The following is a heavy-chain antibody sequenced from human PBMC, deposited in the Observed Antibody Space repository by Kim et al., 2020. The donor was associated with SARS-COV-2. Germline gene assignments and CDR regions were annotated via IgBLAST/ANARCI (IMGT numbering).Heavy chain of an antibody. D-gene: IGHD3-22*01. CDR1: GYTLTELS. J-gene: IGHJ5*02. CDR2: FDPEDAET. CDR3: ATSPVVVVTPWFDP. Sequence: ASVKVSCKVSGYTLTELSMHWVRQAPGKGLEWMGGFDPEDAETINAQKFQGRVTMTEDTSTDTAYMELSSLRSEDTAVYYCATSPVVVVTPWFDPWGQGTLVTVSS. V-gene: IGHV1-24*01.